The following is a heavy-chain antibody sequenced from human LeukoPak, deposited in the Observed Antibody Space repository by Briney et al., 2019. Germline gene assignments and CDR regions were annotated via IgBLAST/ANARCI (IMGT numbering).Heavy chain of an antibody. V-gene: IGHV4-39*01. CDR2: IFYSGTT. Sequence: GSLRLSCAASGFTVSSNYMSWVRQPPGKGLEWIGSIFYSGTTTYNPSLRSRATISVDTSKNQFSLKLSSVTAADTAVYYCARTQTYYYDSSGIKRDAFDIWGQGTMVTVSS. CDR3: ARTQTYYYDSSGIKRDAFDI. D-gene: IGHD3-22*01. J-gene: IGHJ3*02. CDR1: GFTVSSNY.